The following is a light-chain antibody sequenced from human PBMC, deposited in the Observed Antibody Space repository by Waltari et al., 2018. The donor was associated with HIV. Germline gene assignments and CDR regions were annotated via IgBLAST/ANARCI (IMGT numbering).Light chain of an antibody. CDR1: SSDVGGYNY. J-gene: IGLJ2*01. CDR2: DVN. Sequence: QSALTQPRSVSGSPGQSVTISCTGTSSDVGGYNYVSWYQHHPGKAPKFMSYDVNQRPSGCPDRFSGSKSVNTASLTISGLQAEEEADYYCCSYADNYPVVFGGGTKLTVL. CDR3: CSYADNYPVV. V-gene: IGLV2-11*01.